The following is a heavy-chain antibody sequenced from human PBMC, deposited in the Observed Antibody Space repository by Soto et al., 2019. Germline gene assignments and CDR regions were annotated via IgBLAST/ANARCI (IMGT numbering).Heavy chain of an antibody. CDR3: ACIFSGGYGYGFYYYGMDV. J-gene: IGHJ6*02. D-gene: IGHD5-18*01. CDR2: IYYSGST. Sequence: SGTLDLTCTASGGSISSSSYYWGWIRQPPGRGLEWIGSIYYSGSTYYNPSLKSRVTISVDTSKNQFSLKLSSVTAADTAVYYCACIFSGGYGYGFYYYGMDVWGQGTTVTVSS. CDR1: GGSISSSSYY. V-gene: IGHV4-39*01.